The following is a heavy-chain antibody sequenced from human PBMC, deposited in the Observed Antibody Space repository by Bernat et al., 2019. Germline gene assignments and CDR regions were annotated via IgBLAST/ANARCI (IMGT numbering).Heavy chain of an antibody. CDR3: ARDWAAAGYLDMDV. Sequence: QVQLVESGGGVVQPGRSLRLSCAASGFTFSSYAMHWVRQAPGKGLEWVAVISYDGSNKYYADSVKGRFTISRDNSKNTLYLQMNSLRAEDTAVYYCARDWAAAGYLDMDVWGKGTTVTVS. CDR1: GFTFSSYA. V-gene: IGHV3-30-3*01. CDR2: ISYDGSNK. J-gene: IGHJ6*03. D-gene: IGHD6-13*01.